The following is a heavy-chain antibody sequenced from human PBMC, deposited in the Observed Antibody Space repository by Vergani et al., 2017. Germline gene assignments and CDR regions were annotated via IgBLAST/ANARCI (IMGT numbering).Heavy chain of an antibody. Sequence: EVQLLQSEGAVVQPGGSLRLSCEASGFTFSSHAMSWVRQGHGQGLEWVSSIKNTGDSTHYADSVKGRFTISRDNSKNTLYLQMNSLRVEDTAVYYCARDSPLVVPAAIFYYYYGMDVWGQGTTVTVSS. D-gene: IGHD2-2*01. V-gene: IGHV3-23*01. CDR2: IKNTGDST. CDR3: ARDSPLVVPAAIFYYYYGMDV. J-gene: IGHJ6*02. CDR1: GFTFSSHA.